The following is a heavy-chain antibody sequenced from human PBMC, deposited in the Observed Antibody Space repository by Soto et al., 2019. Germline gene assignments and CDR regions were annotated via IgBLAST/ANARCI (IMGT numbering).Heavy chain of an antibody. Sequence: SETLSLTCTVSDSPISNYYWSWIRQHPGKGLEWIGYIYYSGSTYYNPSLKSRVTISVDTSKNQFSLKLSSVTAADTAVYYCAGGINWFDPWGQGTLVTVSS. CDR3: AGGINWFDP. D-gene: IGHD2-15*01. CDR1: DSPISNYY. V-gene: IGHV4-59*06. J-gene: IGHJ5*02. CDR2: IYYSGST.